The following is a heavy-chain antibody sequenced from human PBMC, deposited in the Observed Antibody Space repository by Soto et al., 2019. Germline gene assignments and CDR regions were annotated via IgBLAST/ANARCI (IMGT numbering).Heavy chain of an antibody. V-gene: IGHV4-34*01. Sequence: SEILSLTCAVYGGSFSGYYWSWIRQPPGKGLEWIGEINHSGSTNYNPSLRSRVTISVDTSKNQFSLKLSSVTAADTAVYYCARSRERITIFGVANPRAFDIWGQGTMVTVSS. CDR3: ARSRERITIFGVANPRAFDI. J-gene: IGHJ3*02. CDR1: GGSFSGYY. D-gene: IGHD3-3*01. CDR2: INHSGST.